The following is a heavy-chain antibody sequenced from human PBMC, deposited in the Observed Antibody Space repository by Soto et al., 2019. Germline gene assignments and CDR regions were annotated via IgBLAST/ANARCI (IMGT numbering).Heavy chain of an antibody. V-gene: IGHV3-11*01. Sequence: LILSCAGSGFTFSYYYMSWIRQAPGKGLEWVSYISSSGSTIYYADSVKGRFTISRDNAKNSLYLQMNSLRAEDTAVYYCARDRGDSNYYYYGMDVWGQGTTVTVSS. CDR2: ISSSGSTI. J-gene: IGHJ6*01. CDR3: ARDRGDSNYYYYGMDV. D-gene: IGHD2-21*02. CDR1: GFTFSYYY.